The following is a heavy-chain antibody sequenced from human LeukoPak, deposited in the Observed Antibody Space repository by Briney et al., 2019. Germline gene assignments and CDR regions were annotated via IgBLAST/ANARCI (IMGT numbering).Heavy chain of an antibody. D-gene: IGHD2-2*01. V-gene: IGHV3-23*01. Sequence: GGSLRLSCAASGFTFSSYAMSWVRQAPGKGPEWVSSINDSGDNTYYADSVKGRFTTSRDNSRNTLYLLMNNLRADDTAVFYCATAYCSSTSCPTWGQGTLVTVSS. CDR1: GFTFSSYA. CDR2: INDSGDNT. CDR3: ATAYCSSTSCPT. J-gene: IGHJ5*02.